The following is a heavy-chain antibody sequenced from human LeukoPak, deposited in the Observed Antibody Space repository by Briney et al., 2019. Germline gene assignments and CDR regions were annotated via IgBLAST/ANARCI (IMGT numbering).Heavy chain of an antibody. CDR1: GFTFSSYW. D-gene: IGHD2-2*01. V-gene: IGHV4-34*01. Sequence: PGGSLRLSCAASGFTFSSYWMSWIRQPPGKGLEWIGEINHSGSTNYNPSLKSRVTISVDTSKNQFSLKLSSVTAADTAVYYCARHRTRRYCSSTSCAMGNWFDPWGQGTLVTVSS. CDR2: INHSGST. J-gene: IGHJ5*02. CDR3: ARHRTRRYCSSTSCAMGNWFDP.